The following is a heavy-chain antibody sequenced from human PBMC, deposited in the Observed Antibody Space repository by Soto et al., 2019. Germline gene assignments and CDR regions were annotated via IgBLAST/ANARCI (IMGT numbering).Heavy chain of an antibody. J-gene: IGHJ6*02. V-gene: IGHV3-72*01. Sequence: EVQLVESGGGLVQPGGSLRLSCAASGFTFSDHYMDWVRQAPGKGLEWVGRTRNKANSYTTEYAASVKGRFTISRDDSKNSLYLQMNSLKTEDTAVYYCVCSSTSRYVLDVWGQGTTVTVSS. CDR1: GFTFSDHY. CDR2: TRNKANSYTT. CDR3: VCSSTSRYVLDV. D-gene: IGHD2-2*01.